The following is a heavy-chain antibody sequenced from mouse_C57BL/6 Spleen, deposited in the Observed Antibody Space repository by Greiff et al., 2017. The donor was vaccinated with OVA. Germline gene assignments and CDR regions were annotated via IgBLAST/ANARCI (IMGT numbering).Heavy chain of an antibody. V-gene: IGHV1-64*01. CDR2: IHPNSGST. J-gene: IGHJ4*01. CDR3: AREESWGKAMDY. D-gene: IGHD2-1*01. CDR1: GYTFTSYW. Sequence: QVQLQQPGAELVKPGASVKLSCKASGYTFTSYWMHWVKQRPGQGLEWIGMIHPNSGSTNYNEKFKSKATLTVDNSSSTAYMQLSSLTSEDSAVYYCAREESWGKAMDYWGQGTSVTVSS.